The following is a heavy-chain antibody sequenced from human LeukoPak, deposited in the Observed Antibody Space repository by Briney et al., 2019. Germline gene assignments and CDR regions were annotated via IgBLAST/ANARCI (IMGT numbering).Heavy chain of an antibody. CDR1: GYTLTELS. J-gene: IGHJ2*01. Sequence: ASVKVSCKVSGYTLTELSMHWVRQAPGKGGEWRGGFDPEDGETIYAQKFQGRVTMTEDTSTDTAYMELSSLRSEDTAVYYCATRSGYSGYDYGNWYFDLWGRGTLVTVSS. CDR3: ATRSGYSGYDYGNWYFDL. V-gene: IGHV1-24*01. D-gene: IGHD5-12*01. CDR2: FDPEDGET.